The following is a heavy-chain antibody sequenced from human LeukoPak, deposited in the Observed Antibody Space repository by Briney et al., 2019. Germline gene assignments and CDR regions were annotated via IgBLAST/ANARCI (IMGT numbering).Heavy chain of an antibody. CDR1: GFTVSSNY. V-gene: IGHV3-66*01. CDR2: IYSGGST. J-gene: IGHJ6*02. D-gene: IGHD2-2*02. Sequence: GGSLRLSCAASGFTVSSNYMSWVRQAPGKGLEWVSVIYSGGSTYYADSVKGRFTISRDNSKNTLYLQMNSLRAEDTAVYYCARVFYEGWYTFLRGMDVWGQGTTATVSS. CDR3: ARVFYEGWYTFLRGMDV.